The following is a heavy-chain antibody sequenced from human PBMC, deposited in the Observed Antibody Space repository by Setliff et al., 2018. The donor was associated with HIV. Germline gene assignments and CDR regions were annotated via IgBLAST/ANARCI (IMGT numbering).Heavy chain of an antibody. D-gene: IGHD6-19*01. V-gene: IGHV1-46*01. Sequence: GASVKVSCKASGYTFTTYFVHWVRQAPGQGLEWMGIINPNAGSSSLAQKFQGRVIMTWDTSTSTVYMELSSLTSEDTAVYFCARDRSSGWSYYYGLDVWGQGTTVTVSS. CDR2: INPNAGSS. CDR3: ARDRSSGWSYYYGLDV. CDR1: GYTFTTYF. J-gene: IGHJ6*02.